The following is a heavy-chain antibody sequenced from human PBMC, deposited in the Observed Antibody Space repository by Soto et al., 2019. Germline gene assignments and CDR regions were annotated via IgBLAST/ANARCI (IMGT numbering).Heavy chain of an antibody. D-gene: IGHD3-22*01. V-gene: IGHV4-30-4*01. Sequence: LSLTCTGSVGSISSGDYYWIGIRQPPGKVLEWIGYIYYSGSTYYNPSLKSRVTISVDTSKNQFSLKLSSVTAADTAVYYCATAAYDSPYYFDYWGQGTMVTVS. CDR2: IYYSGST. CDR1: VGSISSGDYY. CDR3: ATAAYDSPYYFDY. J-gene: IGHJ4*02.